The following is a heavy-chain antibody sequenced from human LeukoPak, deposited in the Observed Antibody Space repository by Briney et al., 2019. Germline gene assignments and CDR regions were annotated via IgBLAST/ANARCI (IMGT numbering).Heavy chain of an antibody. J-gene: IGHJ6*02. CDR2: IYYSGST. D-gene: IGHD3-22*01. V-gene: IGHV4-31*03. Sequence: PSETLSLTCTVSGGSISSGGYYWSWIRQHPGKGLEWIGYIYYSGSTYYNPSLKSRVTISVDTSKNQFSLKLSSVTAADTAVYYCARGDLYYYDSSGYYYESYYGMDVWGQGTTVTVSS. CDR1: GGSISSGGYY. CDR3: ARGDLYYYDSSGYYYESYYGMDV.